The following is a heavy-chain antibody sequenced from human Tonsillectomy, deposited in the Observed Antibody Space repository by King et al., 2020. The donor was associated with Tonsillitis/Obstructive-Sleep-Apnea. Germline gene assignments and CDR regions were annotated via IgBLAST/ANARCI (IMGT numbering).Heavy chain of an antibody. D-gene: IGHD2-2*01. CDR2: INHSGST. CDR3: AVYCSSTSCGYFDY. CDR1: GGSFSGYY. Sequence: VQLQQWGAGLLKPSETLSLTCAVYGGSFSGYYWSWIRQPPGKGLEWIGEINHSGSTNYNPSLKSRVTISVYTSKNQFSLKLSSVTAADTAVYYCAVYCSSTSCGYFDYWGQGTLVTVSS. J-gene: IGHJ4*02. V-gene: IGHV4-34*01.